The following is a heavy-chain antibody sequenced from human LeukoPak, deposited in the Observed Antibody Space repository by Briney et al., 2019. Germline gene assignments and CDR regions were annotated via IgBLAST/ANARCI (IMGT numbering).Heavy chain of an antibody. D-gene: IGHD6-6*01. J-gene: IGHJ4*02. CDR1: GFTFSSYA. CDR3: AKDGSYSSSSQLDY. V-gene: IGHV3-23*01. Sequence: GGSLRLSCAASGFTFSSYAMSWVRQAPGKGLEWVSAISGGGGSTYYADSVKGRFTISRDNSKNTLYLQMNSLRAEDTAVYYCAKDGSYSSSSQLDYWGQGTLVTVSS. CDR2: ISGGGGST.